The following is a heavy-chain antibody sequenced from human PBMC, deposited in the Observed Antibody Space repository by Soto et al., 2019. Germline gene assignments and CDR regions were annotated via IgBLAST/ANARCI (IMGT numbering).Heavy chain of an antibody. CDR1: GYTFTSYG. CDR2: ISAYNDNT. CDR3: ARVGIQSDTFLLVDS. V-gene: IGHV1-18*01. D-gene: IGHD2-15*01. Sequence: QVQLVQSGAEVRKPGASGMVSCKASGYTFTSYGITWVRQAPGQGLECMGWISAYNDNTNYAQKFQDRGTMTTDTATSTAYTELRSLRSEATDIHYCARVGIQSDTFLLVDSWRQGNLVPASS. J-gene: IGHJ4*02.